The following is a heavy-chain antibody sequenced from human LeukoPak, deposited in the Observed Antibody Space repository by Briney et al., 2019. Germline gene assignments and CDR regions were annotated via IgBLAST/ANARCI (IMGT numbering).Heavy chain of an antibody. CDR1: GYTFTGYY. J-gene: IGHJ4*02. V-gene: IGHV1-2*02. CDR2: INPNSGGT. Sequence: ASVKVSCKASGYTFTGYYMHWVRQAPGQGLEWMGWINPNSGGTNYAQKFQGRVTMTRDTSISTAYMELSRLRSDDTAVYYCARVHHYYDSSGYYYGYWGQGTLVTVCS. D-gene: IGHD3-22*01. CDR3: ARVHHYYDSSGYYYGY.